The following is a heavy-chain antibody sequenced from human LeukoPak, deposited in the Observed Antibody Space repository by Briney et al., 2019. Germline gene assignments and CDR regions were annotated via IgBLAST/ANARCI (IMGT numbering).Heavy chain of an antibody. V-gene: IGHV1-18*01. CDR1: GYTFTSYG. J-gene: IGHJ4*02. CDR2: ISAYNGNT. CDR3: ARTAFKGRPTTLNY. D-gene: IGHD3-10*01. Sequence: GASVTVSCKASGYTFTSYGISWVRQAPGQGLEWMGWISAYNGNTNYAQKLQGRVTMTTDTSTSTAYMELRSLRSDDTAVYYCARTAFKGRPTTLNYWGQGTLVTVSS.